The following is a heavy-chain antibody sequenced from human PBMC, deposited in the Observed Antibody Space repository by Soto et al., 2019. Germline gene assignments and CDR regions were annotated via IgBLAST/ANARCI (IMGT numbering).Heavy chain of an antibody. CDR2: INHSGST. Sequence: SETLSLTCAVYGGSFSGYYWSWIRQPPGKGLEWIGEINHSGSTNYNPSLKSRVTISVDTSKNQFSLKLSSVTAADTAVYYCATNGVQLGYCSSTSCYADGQFEGWGQGTLVTVSS. V-gene: IGHV4-34*01. CDR3: ATNGVQLGYCSSTSCYADGQFEG. D-gene: IGHD2-2*01. J-gene: IGHJ4*02. CDR1: GGSFSGYY.